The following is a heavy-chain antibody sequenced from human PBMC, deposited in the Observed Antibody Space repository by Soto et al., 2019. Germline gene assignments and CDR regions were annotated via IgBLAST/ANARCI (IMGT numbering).Heavy chain of an antibody. CDR1: GFTFSSYG. CDR2: IWYDGSNK. CDR3: AREWRPPVGDYMDV. D-gene: IGHD1-26*01. J-gene: IGHJ6*03. V-gene: IGHV3-33*01. Sequence: GGSLRLSCAASGFTFSSYGMHWVRQAPGKGLEWVAVIWYDGSNKYYADSVKGRFTISRDNSKNTLYLQMNSLRAEDTAVYYCAREWRPPVGDYMDVWGKGTTVTVSS.